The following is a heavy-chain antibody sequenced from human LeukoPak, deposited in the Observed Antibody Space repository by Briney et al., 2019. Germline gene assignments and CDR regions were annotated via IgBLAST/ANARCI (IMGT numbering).Heavy chain of an antibody. J-gene: IGHJ5*02. CDR2: ISAYNGNT. Sequence: ASVKVPCKASGYTFTSYGISWVRQAPGQGLEWMGWISAYNGNTNYAQKLQGRVTMTTDTSTSTAYMELRSLRSDDTAVYYCAYCGGDCYSRWFDPWGQGTLVTVSS. V-gene: IGHV1-18*01. CDR1: GYTFTSYG. CDR3: AYCGGDCYSRWFDP. D-gene: IGHD2-21*02.